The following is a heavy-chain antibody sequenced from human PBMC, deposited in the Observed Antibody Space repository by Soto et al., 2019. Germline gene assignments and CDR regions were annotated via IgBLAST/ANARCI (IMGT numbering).Heavy chain of an antibody. CDR2: ISSSSRDI. Sequence: PGGSLRLSCAASGFIFSTYTTNWVRQAPGKGLEWVASISSSSRDIFYADSVKARFTISRDNANSSVDLQMNSLRVGDTAIYYCARGSWGGDGIDVWGQGTTVTVSS. CDR3: ARGSWGGDGIDV. V-gene: IGHV3-21*01. CDR1: GFIFSTYT. D-gene: IGHD3-16*01. J-gene: IGHJ6*02.